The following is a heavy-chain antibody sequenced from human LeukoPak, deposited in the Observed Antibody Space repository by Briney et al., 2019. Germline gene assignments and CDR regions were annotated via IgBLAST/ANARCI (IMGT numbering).Heavy chain of an antibody. CDR1: GGSISSSSYY. Sequence: PSETLSLTCTVSGGSISSSSYYWGWIRQPPGKGLEWIGSIYYSGSTYYNPSLKSRVTISVDTSKNQFSLKLSSVTAADTAVYYCARSSGHASDYWGQGTLVTVSS. J-gene: IGHJ4*02. CDR3: ARSSGHASDY. D-gene: IGHD5-12*01. V-gene: IGHV4-39*07. CDR2: IYYSGST.